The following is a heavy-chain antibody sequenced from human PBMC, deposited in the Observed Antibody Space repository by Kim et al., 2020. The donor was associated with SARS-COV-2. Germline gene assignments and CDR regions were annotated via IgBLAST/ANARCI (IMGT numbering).Heavy chain of an antibody. CDR2: IYYSGST. V-gene: IGHV4-59*13. J-gene: IGHJ4*02. Sequence: SETLSLTCTVSGGSISSYYWSWIRQPPGKGLEWIGYIYYSGSTNYNPSLKSRVTISVDTSKNQFSLKLSSVTAADTAVYYCALARSTRQWGVPPPLHWGQGTLVTVSS. CDR3: ALARSTRQWGVPPPLH. D-gene: IGHD1-26*01. CDR1: GGSISSYY.